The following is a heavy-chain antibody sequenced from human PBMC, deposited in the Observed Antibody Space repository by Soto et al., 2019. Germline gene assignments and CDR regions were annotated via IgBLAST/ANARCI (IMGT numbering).Heavy chain of an antibody. V-gene: IGHV4-39*01. J-gene: IGHJ5*02. Sequence: KPSETLSLTCTVSGGSISSSSYYWGWIRQPPGKGLEWIGSIYYSGSTYYNPSLKSRVTISVDTSKNQFSLKLSSVTAADTAVYYCARLHSSSSGWFDPWGQGTLVTVSS. CDR1: GGSISSSSYY. D-gene: IGHD6-13*01. CDR2: IYYSGST. CDR3: ARLHSSSSGWFDP.